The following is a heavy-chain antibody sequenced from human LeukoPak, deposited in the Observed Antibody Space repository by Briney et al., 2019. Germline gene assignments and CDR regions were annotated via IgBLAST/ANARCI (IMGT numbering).Heavy chain of an antibody. CDR3: ASGIAAAVSRT. Sequence: ASVKVSCKASGYTFNNYGISWVRQAPGQGLEWMGWINPSSGGTNYAQKFQGRVTMTRDTSISTAYMELSRLRSDDTAVYYCASGIAAAVSRTWGQGTLVTVSS. V-gene: IGHV1-2*02. CDR1: GYTFNNYG. D-gene: IGHD6-13*01. CDR2: INPSSGGT. J-gene: IGHJ5*02.